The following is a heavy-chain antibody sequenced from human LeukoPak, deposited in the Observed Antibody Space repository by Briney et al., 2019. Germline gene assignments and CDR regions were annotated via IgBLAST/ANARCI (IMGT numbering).Heavy chain of an antibody. CDR1: GFTFSRSA. J-gene: IGHJ4*02. V-gene: IGHV3-23*01. CDR2: ISSSGNT. CDR3: VKGRISEDGLDF. D-gene: IGHD6-13*01. Sequence: GGSLRLSCAASGFTFSRSAMTWVRQTPGKGLDWVSIISSSGNTYYAASVKGRFTISRNNSKNMLYLQMNSLRAEDTAVYYCVKGRISEDGLDFWGQGTLVTVSS.